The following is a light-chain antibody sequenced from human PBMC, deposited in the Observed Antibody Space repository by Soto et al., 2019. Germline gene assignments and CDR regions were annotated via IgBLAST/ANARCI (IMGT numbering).Light chain of an antibody. Sequence: QSVLTQPPSVSGAPGQRVTISCTGSSSNIGAGYEVHWYQQLPGAAPKLLIYGNNNRPSGVPDRFSGSKSGTSASLAITGLQAEDEADYYSQSYDSSLSALYVFGPGTKVTVL. CDR3: QSYDSSLSALYV. J-gene: IGLJ1*01. CDR2: GNN. CDR1: SSNIGAGYE. V-gene: IGLV1-40*01.